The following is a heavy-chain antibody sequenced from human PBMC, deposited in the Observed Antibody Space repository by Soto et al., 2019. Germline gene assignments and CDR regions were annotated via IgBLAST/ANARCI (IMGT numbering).Heavy chain of an antibody. J-gene: IGHJ4*02. CDR2: IIPFHGVT. Sequence: QVQLVQSGAEVQKPGSSVKVSCKASGGTFSPYTINWVRQAPGQGLEWMGRIIPFHGVTNYAQKFQARVTITADKSTSTAYMELGGLRFEDTAMYYCTRDWEITVSTWSFGGFWGRGTLVTVSS. CDR1: GGTFSPYT. V-gene: IGHV1-69*08. CDR3: TRDWEITVSTWSFGGF. D-gene: IGHD3-10*01.